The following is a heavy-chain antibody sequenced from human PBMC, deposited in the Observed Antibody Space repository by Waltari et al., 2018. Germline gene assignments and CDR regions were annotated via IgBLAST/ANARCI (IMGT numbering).Heavy chain of an antibody. D-gene: IGHD7-27*01. V-gene: IGHV3-53*01. J-gene: IGHJ3*02. CDR1: GFTVGTNY. CDR3: ATWTGGSLGAFDN. CDR2: SYSGGDT. Sequence: EVQLVESGGGLIQPGGSLRLSCEVSGFTVGTNYIGWVRQAPGKGLEWVSVSYSGGDTYDADAVRGRFTISRDNSKNTLYLQMNSLRVEDTALYYCATWTGGSLGAFDNWGQGTMVTVSS.